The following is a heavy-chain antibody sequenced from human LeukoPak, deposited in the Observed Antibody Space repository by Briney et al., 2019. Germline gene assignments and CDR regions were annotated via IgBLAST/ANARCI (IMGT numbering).Heavy chain of an antibody. CDR1: GGSFSGYY. V-gene: IGHV4-34*01. CDR3: ARGRVGYYCYYMDV. Sequence: SETLSLTCAVYGGSFSGYYWSWIRQPPGKGLEWIGEINHSGSTNYNPSLKSRVTISVDTSKNQFSLKLSSVTAADTAVYYCARGRVGYYCYYMDVWGKGTTVTVSS. CDR2: INHSGST. J-gene: IGHJ6*03.